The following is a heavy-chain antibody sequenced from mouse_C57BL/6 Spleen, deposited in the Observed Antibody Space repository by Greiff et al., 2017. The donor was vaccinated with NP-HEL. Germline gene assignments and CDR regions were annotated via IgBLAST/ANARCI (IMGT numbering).Heavy chain of an antibody. D-gene: IGHD2-14*01. J-gene: IGHJ2*01. CDR1: GFTFSSYA. V-gene: IGHV5-4*03. CDR2: ISDGGSYT. CDR3: ARARGGTYYFDY. Sequence: DVMLVESGGGLVKPGGSLKLSCAASGFTFSSYAMSWVRQTPEKRLEWVATISDGGSYTYYPDNVKGRFTISRDNAKNNLYLQMSHLKSEDTAMYYCARARGGTYYFDYWGQGTTLTVSS.